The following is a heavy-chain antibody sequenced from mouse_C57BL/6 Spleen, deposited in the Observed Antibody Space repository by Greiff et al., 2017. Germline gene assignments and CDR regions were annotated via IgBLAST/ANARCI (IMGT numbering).Heavy chain of an antibody. D-gene: IGHD2-3*01. Sequence: EVKLVEPGPGLVKPSQSLSLTCSVTGYSITSGYFWNWIRQLPRNLLEWMGYISYDGSNNYNPSLKNRISLTRDTSKNQIFQKLNSVTTEDTATDYCARGDGYYVWFAYWGQGTLVTVSA. CDR1: GYSITSGYF. CDR2: ISYDGSN. CDR3: ARGDGYYVWFAY. V-gene: IGHV3-6*01. J-gene: IGHJ3*01.